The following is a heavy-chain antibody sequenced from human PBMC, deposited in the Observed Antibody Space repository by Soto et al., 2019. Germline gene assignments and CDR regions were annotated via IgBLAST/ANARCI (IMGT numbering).Heavy chain of an antibody. Sequence: XVSLRLSCAASGFTFSSYSMSWVRQAPGKGLEWVSGISGSGGSTYYADSVKGRFTISRDNSKNTLYLQMNSLRAEDTAVYYCAKDEYYDFRSGYYTGIYFDYWGQGTLVTVSS. CDR3: AKDEYYDFRSGYYTGIYFDY. CDR1: GFTFSSYS. CDR2: ISGSGGST. V-gene: IGHV3-23*01. D-gene: IGHD3-3*01. J-gene: IGHJ4*02.